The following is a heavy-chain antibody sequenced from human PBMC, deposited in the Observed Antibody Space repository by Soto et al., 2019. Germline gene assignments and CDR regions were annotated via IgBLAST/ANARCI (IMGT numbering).Heavy chain of an antibody. J-gene: IGHJ6*02. Sequence: QVQLVQSAGEVKEPGASLKVACKASGYSFSTYGISWVRQAPGQGLEWMGWISTSNGYTNYAQKFQGRVSMTTGTSTYTAYIEVRILRSDDTAFYICARDRSFALLEWSPSDSYGMDVWGQGTSVTVSS. D-gene: IGHD3-3*01. V-gene: IGHV1-18*01. CDR2: ISTSNGYT. CDR3: ARDRSFALLEWSPSDSYGMDV. CDR1: GYSFSTYG.